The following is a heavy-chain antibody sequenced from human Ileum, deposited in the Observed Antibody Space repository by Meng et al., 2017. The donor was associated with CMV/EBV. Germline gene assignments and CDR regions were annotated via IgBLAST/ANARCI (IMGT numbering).Heavy chain of an antibody. Sequence: GGSLRLSCGGSGFIFRGFWMSWVRQAPGKGLEWVANIKQDGSEKYYVDSVKDRFTISRDNAKNSLYLQMNSLRAEDTAVYYCAREDTWDYGWLDPWGQGTPVTVSS. CDR1: GFIFRGFW. J-gene: IGHJ5*02. D-gene: IGHD4-17*01. CDR2: IKQDGSEK. V-gene: IGHV3-7*01. CDR3: AREDTWDYGWLDP.